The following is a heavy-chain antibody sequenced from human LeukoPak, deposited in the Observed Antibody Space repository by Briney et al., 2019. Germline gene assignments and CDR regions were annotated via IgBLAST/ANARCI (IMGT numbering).Heavy chain of an antibody. Sequence: GRSLRLSCTASGFTFGDYAMSWVHQAPGKGQEWVGFIRSKAYGGTTEYTASVKGRFTISRDDSKSIAYLQMNSLKTEDTAVYYCTREITFGGVIVIPPDYWGQGTLVTVSS. CDR1: GFTFGDYA. J-gene: IGHJ4*02. V-gene: IGHV3-49*04. CDR3: TREITFGGVIVIPPDY. D-gene: IGHD3-16*02. CDR2: IRSKAYGGTT.